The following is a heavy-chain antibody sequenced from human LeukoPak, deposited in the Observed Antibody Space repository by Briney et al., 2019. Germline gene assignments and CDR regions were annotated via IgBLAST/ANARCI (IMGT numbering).Heavy chain of an antibody. D-gene: IGHD5-18*01. CDR2: INPSGGST. V-gene: IGHV1-46*01. CDR3: ARDYRQLWLPDYYYYGMDV. J-gene: IGHJ6*02. CDR1: GYTFTSYY. Sequence: ASVKVSCKASGYTFTSYYMHWVRQAPGQGLEWMGIINPSGGSTSYAQKFQGRVTMTRDTSTSTVYMELSSLRSEDTAVYYCARDYRQLWLPDYYYYGMDVWGQGTTVTVSS.